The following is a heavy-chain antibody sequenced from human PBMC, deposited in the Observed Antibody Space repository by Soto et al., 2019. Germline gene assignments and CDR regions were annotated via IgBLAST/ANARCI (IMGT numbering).Heavy chain of an antibody. CDR2: IKQDGSEK. J-gene: IGHJ5*02. Sequence: GGSLRLSCVVSEFTFSSSWMSWVRQAPGKGLEWVANIKQDGSEKYYVDSVKGRFTISRDNAKNSLYLQMNSLRAEDTAVYYCARDGSSSWYPDRDSNWFDPWGQGTLVTVSS. D-gene: IGHD6-13*01. CDR3: ARDGSSSWYPDRDSNWFDP. V-gene: IGHV3-7*03. CDR1: EFTFSSSW.